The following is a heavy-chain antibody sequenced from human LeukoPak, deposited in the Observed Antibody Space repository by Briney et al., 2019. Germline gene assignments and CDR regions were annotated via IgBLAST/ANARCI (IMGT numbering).Heavy chain of an antibody. J-gene: IGHJ4*02. V-gene: IGHV1-8*01. CDR2: VNPNSGHT. CDR3: ARGAPGSYCSGGSCPYFDY. CDR1: GYTFTSYD. D-gene: IGHD2-15*01. Sequence: GASVKVSCKASGYTFTSYDINWVRQATGQGLEWMGWVNPNSGHTGYAQKFQGRVTMTRNTSITTAYMELSSLTSEDTAVYYCARGAPGSYCSGGSCPYFDYWGRGTLVSVSS.